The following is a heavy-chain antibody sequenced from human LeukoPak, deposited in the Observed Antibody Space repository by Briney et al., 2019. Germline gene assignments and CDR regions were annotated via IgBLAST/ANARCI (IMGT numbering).Heavy chain of an antibody. V-gene: IGHV4-34*01. CDR3: AREPYYYDSSGYYPFDY. Sequence: SETLSLTCAGYSGSFNGYYWSWIRQPPGKGLEGIGEINHSGSTNYNPSLKSRVTISVDTSKNQFSLKLSSVTAADTAVYYCAREPYYYDSSGYYPFDYWGQGTLVTVSS. CDR2: INHSGST. J-gene: IGHJ4*02. D-gene: IGHD3-22*01. CDR1: SGSFNGYY.